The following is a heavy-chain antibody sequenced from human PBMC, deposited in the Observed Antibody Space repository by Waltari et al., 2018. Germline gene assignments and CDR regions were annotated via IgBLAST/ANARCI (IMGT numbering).Heavy chain of an antibody. J-gene: IGHJ6*03. Sequence: QVQLVQSGAEVKKPGSSVKVSCKASGGTFSSYAISWVRQAPGQGLEWMGGIIPILGIANYAQKFQGRVTITADKSTSTAYMELSSLRSEDTAVYYCASSGRGPYCGGDCYSRNYYMDVWGKGTTVTVSS. CDR2: IIPILGIA. D-gene: IGHD2-21*01. CDR1: GGTFSSYA. CDR3: ASSGRGPYCGGDCYSRNYYMDV. V-gene: IGHV1-69*10.